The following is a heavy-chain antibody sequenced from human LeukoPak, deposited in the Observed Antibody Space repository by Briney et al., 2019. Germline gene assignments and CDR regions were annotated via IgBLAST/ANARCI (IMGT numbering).Heavy chain of an antibody. CDR1: GGSMSSYY. CDR2: IYSSGST. J-gene: IGHJ3*02. Sequence: SETLSLTCAVSGGSMSSYYWSWIRQPPGKGLEWIGYIYSSGSTNYNPSLKSRVAISEDTSKSQFSLKLTSVTAADTAVYYCARHPCASDPFDIWGQGTMVTVSS. V-gene: IGHV4-4*09. CDR3: ARHPCASDPFDI.